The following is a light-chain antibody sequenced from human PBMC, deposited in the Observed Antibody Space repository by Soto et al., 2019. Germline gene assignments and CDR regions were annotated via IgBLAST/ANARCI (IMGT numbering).Light chain of an antibody. J-gene: IGLJ2*01. Sequence: QSVLTQPASVSGSPGQSIAISCTGTSSDVGAYNYVSWYQQYPGKAPKLIIYDVSLRPSGVSDRFSGSKSGNTASLTISGLQAEDEADYYCSSYTSTNTIEIGGGTKVTVL. CDR1: SSDVGAYNY. CDR3: SSYTSTNTIE. V-gene: IGLV2-14*03. CDR2: DVS.